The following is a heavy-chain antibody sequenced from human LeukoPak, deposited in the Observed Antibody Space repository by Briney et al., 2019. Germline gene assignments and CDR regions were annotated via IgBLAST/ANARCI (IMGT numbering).Heavy chain of an antibody. Sequence: GGSLRLSCAASGFTFSNYWMSWVRQAPGKGLEWVSSISSSSSYMYYADSLKGRFTISRDNAKNSLYLQMNSLRAEDTAVYYCARDDSEDYWGQGTLVTVSS. J-gene: IGHJ4*02. V-gene: IGHV3-21*01. CDR2: ISSSSSYM. CDR3: ARDDSEDY. D-gene: IGHD5-18*01. CDR1: GFTFSNYW.